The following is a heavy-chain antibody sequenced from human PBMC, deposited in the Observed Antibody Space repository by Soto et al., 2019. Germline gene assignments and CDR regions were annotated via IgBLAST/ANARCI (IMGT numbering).Heavy chain of an antibody. CDR3: ATDPYYGAIDY. J-gene: IGHJ4*02. CDR2: IKQDGSEK. CDR1: GFSFGASW. Sequence: EVQLMESGGGLVQPGGSLRLSCAASGFSFGASWMAWVRQAPGKGLEWVADIKQDGSEKNYVDSVKGRVTISRDNAKNSLYLQMNSLRAEDTAVYYCATDPYYGAIDYWGLGTLVTVSS. D-gene: IGHD3-10*01. V-gene: IGHV3-7*01.